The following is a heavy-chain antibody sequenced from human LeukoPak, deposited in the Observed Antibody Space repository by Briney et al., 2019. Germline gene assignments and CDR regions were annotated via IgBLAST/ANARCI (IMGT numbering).Heavy chain of an antibody. D-gene: IGHD3-22*01. CDR2: ISSSGSST. V-gene: IGHV3-11*05. CDR3: ARDLIHRSGEANY. Sequence: GGSLRLSCATSGFTFSDFYMSWIRQAPGKGLEWISCISSSGSSTNYADSVKGRFTISRDNAKNSLYLQMNSLRAEDTAVYYCARDLIHRSGEANYWGRGTLVTVSS. CDR1: GFTFSDFY. J-gene: IGHJ4*02.